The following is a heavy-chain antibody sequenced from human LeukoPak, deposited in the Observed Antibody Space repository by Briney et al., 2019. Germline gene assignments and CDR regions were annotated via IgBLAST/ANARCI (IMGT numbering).Heavy chain of an antibody. D-gene: IGHD4-17*01. CDR1: NDSISNNQFF. V-gene: IGHV4-39*01. J-gene: IGHJ6*03. CDR3: ARHWAGDYGDYPGDSGYYYYYMDV. CDR2: IYYSGRT. Sequence: SETLSLTCTVSNDSISNNQFFWGWLRQTPGKGLEWIGTIYYSGRTYHNPSLKSRVTIPVAPSKNQFSLRLRSVTAADTALYYCARHWAGDYGDYPGDSGYYYYYMDVWGKGTTVTVSS.